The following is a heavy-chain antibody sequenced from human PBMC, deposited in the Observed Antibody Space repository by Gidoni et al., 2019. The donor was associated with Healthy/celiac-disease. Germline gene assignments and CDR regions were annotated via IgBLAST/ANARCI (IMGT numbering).Heavy chain of an antibody. CDR3: ARRIVLRFLEWLPRDWYFDL. CDR1: GGTFSSYA. CDR2: IIPIFGTA. D-gene: IGHD3-3*01. V-gene: IGHV1-69*01. Sequence: QVQLVQSGAEVKKPGSSVKVSCKASGGTFSSYAISWVRQAPGQGLEWMGGIIPIFGTANYAQKFQGRVTITADESTSTAYMELSSLRSEDTAVYYCARRIVLRFLEWLPRDWYFDLWGRGTLVTVSS. J-gene: IGHJ2*01.